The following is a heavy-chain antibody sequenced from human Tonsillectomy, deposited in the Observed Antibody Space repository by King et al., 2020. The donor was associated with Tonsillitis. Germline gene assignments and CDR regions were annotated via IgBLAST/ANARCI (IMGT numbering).Heavy chain of an antibody. V-gene: IGHV1-2*02. CDR1: GYTFTDYY. J-gene: IGHJ4*02. CDR3: ARDXXNNTSXYXXXX. Sequence: QLVQSGAEVKEPGASVRVSCQASGYTFTDYYIHWVRQAPGQGLEWMGWIKSDTGGTQFGQKFQGRVTLTRDTSISTAFMELTSLRSDDTAVYYCARDXXNNTSXYXXXXXXQGTLLTVSS. CDR2: IKSDTGGT. D-gene: IGHD2-2*01.